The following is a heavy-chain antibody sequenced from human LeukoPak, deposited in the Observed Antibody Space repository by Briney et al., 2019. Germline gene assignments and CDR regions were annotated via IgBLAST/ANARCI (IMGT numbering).Heavy chain of an antibody. Sequence: GESLKISCKGSGYSFTSYWIGWVRQMPGKGLEWMGIIYPGDSDTRYSPSFQGQVTISADKSISTAYLQWSSLKASDTAMYYCARGGSTVTTPRGFDYWGQGTLVTVSS. CDR1: GYSFTSYW. J-gene: IGHJ4*02. CDR2: IYPGDSDT. CDR3: ARGGSTVTTPRGFDY. D-gene: IGHD4-17*01. V-gene: IGHV5-51*01.